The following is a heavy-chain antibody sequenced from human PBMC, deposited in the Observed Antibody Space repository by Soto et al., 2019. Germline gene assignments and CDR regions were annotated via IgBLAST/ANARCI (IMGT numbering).Heavy chain of an antibody. CDR3: ARDGVAAGNINFDY. Sequence: ASVKVSCKASGYMFTKSAMHWVRQAPGQRLEWMGWISGDSGNTKYSPKLQDRVTITRDTSASTAYMELSSLRSEDTALYYCARDGVAAGNINFDYWGQGTLVTSPQ. D-gene: IGHD6-19*01. CDR2: ISGDSGNT. J-gene: IGHJ4*01. CDR1: GYMFTKSA. V-gene: IGHV1-3*01.